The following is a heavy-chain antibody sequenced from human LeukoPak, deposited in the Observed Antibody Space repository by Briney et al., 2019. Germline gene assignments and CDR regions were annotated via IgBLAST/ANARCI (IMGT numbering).Heavy chain of an antibody. CDR1: GFTFSSSA. D-gene: IGHD6-13*01. CDR3: AKGQASSSWYNFDY. Sequence: GGSLRLSCVASGFTFSSSAMNWVRQAPGEGLQWVSAIGGSGGDTYYADSVKGQFTISRENSKTTVYLQMDNLRAEDMAVYYCAKGQASSSWYNFDYWGQGTLVTVPS. V-gene: IGHV3-23*01. CDR2: IGGSGGDT. J-gene: IGHJ4*02.